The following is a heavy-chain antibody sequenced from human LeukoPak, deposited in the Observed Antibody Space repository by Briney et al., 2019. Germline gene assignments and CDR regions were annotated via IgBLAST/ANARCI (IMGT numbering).Heavy chain of an antibody. CDR2: FGTRSSSI. CDR1: GFTFSGFG. Sequence: GGSLRLSCAASGFTFSGFGMHWVRQAPGKGLEWVSSFGTRSSSIYYAHSVTGRFIVSRDNAKNSLFLQMNSLRAEDTAVYYCARENDQGFDYWGQGTLVTVSS. CDR3: ARENDQGFDY. D-gene: IGHD3-16*01. J-gene: IGHJ4*02. V-gene: IGHV3-21*01.